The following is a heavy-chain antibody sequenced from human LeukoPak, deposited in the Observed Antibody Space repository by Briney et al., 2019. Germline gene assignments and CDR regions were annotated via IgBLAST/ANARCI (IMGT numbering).Heavy chain of an antibody. J-gene: IGHJ4*02. D-gene: IGHD7-27*01. CDR1: GGSISSYY. CDR3: ARAELGTLFDY. V-gene: IGHV4-59*01. Sequence: SETLSLTCTVSGGSISSYYWSWIRQPPGKGLEWIGYIYYSGSTNYNPSLKSRVTISVDTSKNQFSLKLSSVTAAGTAVYYWARAELGTLFDYWGQGTLVTVSS. CDR2: IYYSGST.